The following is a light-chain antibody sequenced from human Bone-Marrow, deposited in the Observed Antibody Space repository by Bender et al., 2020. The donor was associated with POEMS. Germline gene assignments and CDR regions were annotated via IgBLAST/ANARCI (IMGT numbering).Light chain of an antibody. V-gene: IGLV2-23*02. CDR2: DVS. J-gene: IGLJ3*02. CDR1: AIGTFDY. Sequence: QSALTQPASVSASPGQSVTISCTGTAIGTFDYVSWYQHHPGTAPKLLLHDVSNRPSGVSWRFSGSKSGNTASLTSSGLQAEGEADYYCCSYAGSSTMMFGGGTKVTVL. CDR3: CSYAGSSTMM.